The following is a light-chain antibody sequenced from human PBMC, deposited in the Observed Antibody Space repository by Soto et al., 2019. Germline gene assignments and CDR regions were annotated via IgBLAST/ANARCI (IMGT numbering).Light chain of an antibody. CDR2: DAS. Sequence: EIVLTQSPATLSLSPGERATLSCRASQSVSSYLAWFQQKAGQAPRLLIYDASTRATGIPARFSGSGSGTEFTLTISSLQSEDFAVYYCQQYNNWPPWTFGQGTKVEIK. CDR1: QSVSSY. V-gene: IGKV3-15*01. CDR3: QQYNNWPPWT. J-gene: IGKJ1*01.